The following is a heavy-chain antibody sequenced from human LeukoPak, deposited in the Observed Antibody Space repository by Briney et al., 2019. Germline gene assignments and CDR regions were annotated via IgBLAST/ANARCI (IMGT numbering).Heavy chain of an antibody. V-gene: IGHV1-69*05. CDR3: ARTPRHTQGGYYMDV. D-gene: IGHD2-15*01. J-gene: IGHJ6*03. CDR1: GGTFSSYA. Sequence: SVKVSCKASGGTFSSYAISWVRQAPGQGLEWMGGIIPIFGTANYAQKFQGRVTITTDESTSTAYMELSSLRSEDTAVYYCARTPRHTQGGYYMDVWGKGTTVTVSS. CDR2: IIPIFGTA.